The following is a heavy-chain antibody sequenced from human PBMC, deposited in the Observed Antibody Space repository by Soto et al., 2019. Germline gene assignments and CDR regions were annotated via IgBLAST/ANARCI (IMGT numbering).Heavy chain of an antibody. V-gene: IGHV4-30-4*01. CDR3: ARGPSGDKVDS. Sequence: QVQLQESGPGLVKPSQTLSLTCTVSGGSISTVDYWWSWIRQSPDMGLEWIGHIYDGGRTYYNPSLESRVTMSLDTSKSQLSLTLSSVSAADTAVYYCARGPSGDKVDSWGQGTLVTVSS. CDR1: GGSISTVDYW. J-gene: IGHJ4*02. CDR2: IYDGGRT. D-gene: IGHD7-27*01.